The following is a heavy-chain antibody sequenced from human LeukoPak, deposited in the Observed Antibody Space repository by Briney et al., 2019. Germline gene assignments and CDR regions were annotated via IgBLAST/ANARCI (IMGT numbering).Heavy chain of an antibody. D-gene: IGHD6-6*01. CDR3: ARDRYGEYSSSSDSNWFDP. CDR1: GYTFTSYY. Sequence: ASVKVSCKASGYTFTSYYMHWVRQAPGQGLEWMGIINPSGGSTSYAQKFQGRVTMTRDMSTSTVYMELSSLRSEDTAVYYCARDRYGEYSSSSDSNWFDPWGQGTLVTVSS. J-gene: IGHJ5*02. V-gene: IGHV1-46*01. CDR2: INPSGGST.